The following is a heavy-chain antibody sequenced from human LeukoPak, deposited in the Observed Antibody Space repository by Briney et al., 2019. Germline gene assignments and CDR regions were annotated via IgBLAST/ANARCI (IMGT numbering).Heavy chain of an antibody. CDR1: GFTFSSYW. Sequence: GGSLRLSCAVSGFTFSSYWMHWVRQVPGKGLVWVSRINSGGSSTSHADSVKGRFTISRDNAKNSLYLQMNSLRAEDTAVYYCARAEVVSYYYDSSGYYHHWGQGTLVTVSS. D-gene: IGHD3-22*01. CDR2: INSGGSST. V-gene: IGHV3-74*01. J-gene: IGHJ5*02. CDR3: ARAEVVSYYYDSSGYYHH.